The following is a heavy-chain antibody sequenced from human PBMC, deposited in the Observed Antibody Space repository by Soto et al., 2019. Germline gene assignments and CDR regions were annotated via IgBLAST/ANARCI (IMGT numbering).Heavy chain of an antibody. V-gene: IGHV1-69*02. CDR3: ARDFDY. J-gene: IGHJ4*02. CDR2: IIPIVGIA. Sequence: QVHLVQSGAEVKKPGSSVKVSCKASGGTFSSNTISWVRQAPGQGLEWMGRIIPIVGIANYAQKFQGRVTITADKSTSTGYMELSSLRSEDTAVYYCARDFDYWGQGTLVTVSS. CDR1: GGTFSSNT.